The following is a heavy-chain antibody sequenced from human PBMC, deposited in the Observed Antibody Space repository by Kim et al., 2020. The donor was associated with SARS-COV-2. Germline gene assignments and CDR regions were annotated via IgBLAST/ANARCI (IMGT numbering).Heavy chain of an antibody. CDR2: ISGSGGST. D-gene: IGHD3-9*01. CDR3: AKDRLRYFYWFLAAFEI. CDR1: GFTFSSYA. J-gene: IGHJ3*02. Sequence: GGSLRLSCAASGFTFSSYAMSWVRQAPGKGLEWVSAISGSGGSTYYAASVKGRFTISRDNSKNTLYLQMNSLRAEDTAVYYCAKDRLRYFYWFLAAFEIWGQGTMFTVSS. V-gene: IGHV3-23*01.